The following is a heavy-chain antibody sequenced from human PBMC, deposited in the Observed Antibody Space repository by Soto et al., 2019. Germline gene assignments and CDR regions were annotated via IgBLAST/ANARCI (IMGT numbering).Heavy chain of an antibody. Sequence: ASVKVSCKTSGFTFTSYPFSWVRQAPGQGLEWLAWVHPYEGTTKVAHQFRDRITLTTDTSAATVFMELTGLTSDNTAIYFCAREYYSSTTWIDYWGQGTLVTVSS. D-gene: IGHD5-12*01. CDR3: AREYYSSTTWIDY. CDR2: VHPYEGTT. J-gene: IGHJ4*02. V-gene: IGHV1-18*04. CDR1: GFTFTSYP.